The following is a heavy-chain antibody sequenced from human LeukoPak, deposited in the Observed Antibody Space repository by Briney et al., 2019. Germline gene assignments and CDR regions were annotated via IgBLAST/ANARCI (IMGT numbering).Heavy chain of an antibody. J-gene: IGHJ4*02. D-gene: IGHD4-17*01. CDR1: GFTFSSYV. CDR2: ISYDGSNE. CDR3: ARDSRGYGLDY. Sequence: GGSLRLSCAASGFTFSSYVMHWVRQAPGKGLEWVAIISYDGSNEYYADSVKGRFTISRDNSKNTLYLQMNSLRAADTAVYYCARDSRGYGLDYWGQGTLVTVSS. V-gene: IGHV3-30*04.